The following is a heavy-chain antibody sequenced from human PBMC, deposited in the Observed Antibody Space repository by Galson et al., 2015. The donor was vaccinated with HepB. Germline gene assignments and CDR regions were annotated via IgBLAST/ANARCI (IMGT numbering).Heavy chain of an antibody. CDR1: NYTFSNYG. V-gene: IGHV1-18*01. J-gene: IGHJ5*02. D-gene: IGHD6-13*01. Sequence: SVKVSCKASNYTFSNYGITWVRQAPGQGLEWMGWISGYNGNTNYVQKLQGRVTMTTDTSTSTAFMELRSLRSDDTAMYYCARVGWAAGIRGRNWFDPWGQGTLVTVSS. CDR3: ARVGWAAGIRGRNWFDP. CDR2: ISGYNGNT.